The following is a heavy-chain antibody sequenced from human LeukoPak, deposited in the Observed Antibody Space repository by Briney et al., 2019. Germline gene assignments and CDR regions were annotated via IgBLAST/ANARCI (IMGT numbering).Heavy chain of an antibody. D-gene: IGHD3-22*01. CDR1: GGIFSSYA. J-gene: IGHJ4*02. CDR3: ARGYYYDSSGYYSFDY. V-gene: IGHV1-69*05. CDR2: IIPMFGTA. Sequence: SVKLSCKASGGIFSSYAASWVRQAPGQGLEWMGGIIPMFGTANYTQKFEGRVTITTDVSTSTAYLELSSLRCEHTAVYYCARGYYYDSSGYYSFDYWGQGTLVTVSS.